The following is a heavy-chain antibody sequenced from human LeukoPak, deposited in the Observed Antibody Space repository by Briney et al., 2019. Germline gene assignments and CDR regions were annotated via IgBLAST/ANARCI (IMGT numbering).Heavy chain of an antibody. Sequence: GGSLRLSCAASGFTFSSYGMHWVRQAPGKGLEWVAVIWYDGSNKYYADSVKGRFTISRDNAKNTLYLQMNSLRAEDTAVYYCARESYGADDAFDIWGQGTMVTVSS. D-gene: IGHD4-17*01. V-gene: IGHV3-33*01. CDR1: GFTFSSYG. CDR3: ARESYGADDAFDI. CDR2: IWYDGSNK. J-gene: IGHJ3*02.